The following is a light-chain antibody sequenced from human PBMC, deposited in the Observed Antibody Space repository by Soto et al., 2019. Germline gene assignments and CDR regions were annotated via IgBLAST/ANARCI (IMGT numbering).Light chain of an antibody. J-gene: IGLJ1*01. CDR2: DVS. CDR3: ASYTTSSTYV. V-gene: IGLV2-14*01. Sequence: LTQPASVSGSPGQSIAISCTGTSSDVGGYSYVSWYQQQPGKAPKLVISDVSNRPPGVSDRFSGSKSGNTASLTISGLQTEDEADYYCASYTTSSTYVFGTGTKVTVL. CDR1: SSDVGGYSY.